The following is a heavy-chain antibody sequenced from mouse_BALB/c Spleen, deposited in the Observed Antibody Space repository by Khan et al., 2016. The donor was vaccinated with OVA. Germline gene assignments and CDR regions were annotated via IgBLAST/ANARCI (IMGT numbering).Heavy chain of an antibody. CDR3: ALRAY. D-gene: IGHD1-1*01. CDR1: GYSITSDYA. CDR2: ISYSCST. V-gene: IGHV3-2*02. Sequence: EVQLQESGPGLVKPSQSLSLTCTVTGYSITSDYAWNWIRQFPGNKLEWMGYISYSCSTSYTPSLKSRISFTRDTSKNQFFLQLNAVTTEDTATYYCALRAYWGQGTLVTVSA. J-gene: IGHJ3*01.